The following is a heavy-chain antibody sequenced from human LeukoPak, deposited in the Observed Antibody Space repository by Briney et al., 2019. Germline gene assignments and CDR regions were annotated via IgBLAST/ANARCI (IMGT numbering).Heavy chain of an antibody. V-gene: IGHV4-59*01. Sequence: SETLSLTCSVSGVSISGYYWSWIRQPPGKALECFGYMYDSGSPRYNPSPQSRVTISLDTSKKQFSLKLSSVTAADTAVYYCARARSGWEGGCFDNWGQGNLVTVSS. J-gene: IGHJ4*02. CDR3: ARARSGWEGGCFDN. CDR1: GVSISGYY. CDR2: MYDSGSP. D-gene: IGHD6-19*01.